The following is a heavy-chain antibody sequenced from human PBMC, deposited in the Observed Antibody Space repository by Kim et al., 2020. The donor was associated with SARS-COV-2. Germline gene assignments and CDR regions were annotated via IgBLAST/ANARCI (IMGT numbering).Heavy chain of an antibody. Sequence: YNDYAVAVKSRITNTPDTSKNQFSLQLNSVTPEDTAVYYCAREVKYYFDYWGQGTLVTVSS. CDR3: AREVKYYFDY. V-gene: IGHV6-1*01. CDR2: YN. J-gene: IGHJ4*02.